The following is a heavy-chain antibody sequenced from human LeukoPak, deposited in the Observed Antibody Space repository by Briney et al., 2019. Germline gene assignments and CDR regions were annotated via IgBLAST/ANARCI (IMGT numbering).Heavy chain of an antibody. D-gene: IGHD1-14*01. J-gene: IGHJ5*02. Sequence: KSSETLSLTCTVSGGSISSSSYYWGGIRQPPGKGLEWIGSIYYSGSTYYNPSLKSRVTISVDTSKNQFSLKLSSVTAADTAVYYCARVGAQAGPDGAYNWFDPWGQGTLVTVSS. CDR1: GGSISSSSYY. CDR3: ARVGAQAGPDGAYNWFDP. CDR2: IYYSGST. V-gene: IGHV4-39*07.